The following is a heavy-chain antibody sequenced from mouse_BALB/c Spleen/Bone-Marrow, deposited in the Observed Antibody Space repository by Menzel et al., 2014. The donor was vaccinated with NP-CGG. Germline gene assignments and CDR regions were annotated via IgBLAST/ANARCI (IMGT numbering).Heavy chain of an antibody. D-gene: IGHD2-14*01. V-gene: IGHV14-3*02. CDR3: ARLGYRYGYWFFDV. CDR1: GFNIKDTY. Sequence: VQLQQSGAELVKPGASVKLPCTASGFNIKDTYMRWVKQRPEQGLEWIGRIDPANGYTKYDPKFQGKATITADTSSNTAYLQLSSLTSEDTAVYYCARLGYRYGYWFFDVWGAGTTVTVSS. J-gene: IGHJ1*01. CDR2: IDPANGYT.